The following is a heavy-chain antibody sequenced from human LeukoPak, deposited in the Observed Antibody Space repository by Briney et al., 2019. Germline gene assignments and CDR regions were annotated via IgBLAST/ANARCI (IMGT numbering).Heavy chain of an antibody. V-gene: IGHV4-39*07. J-gene: IGHJ3*02. CDR2: IYYSGST. D-gene: IGHD3-22*01. Sequence: SETLSLTCTVSGGSISSSSYYWGWIRQPPGKGLEWIGSIYYSGSTYYNPSLKSRVTISVDTSKNQFSLKLSSVTAADTAVYYCARDTMIVWAFDIWGQGTMVTVSS. CDR3: ARDTMIVWAFDI. CDR1: GGSISSSSYY.